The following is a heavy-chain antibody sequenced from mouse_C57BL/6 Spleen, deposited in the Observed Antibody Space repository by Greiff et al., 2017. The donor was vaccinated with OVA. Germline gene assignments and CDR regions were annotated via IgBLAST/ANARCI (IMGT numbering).Heavy chain of an antibody. Sequence: QVQLQQSGAELVRPGASVTLSCKASGYTFTDYEMHWVKQTPVHGLEWIGAIDPETGGTAYNQKFKGKAILTADKSSSTAYMELRSLTSEDSAVYYCTREGIYYGRGDYWGQGTTLTVSS. CDR1: GYTFTDYE. J-gene: IGHJ2*01. CDR2: IDPETGGT. V-gene: IGHV1-15*01. D-gene: IGHD1-1*01. CDR3: TREGIYYGRGDY.